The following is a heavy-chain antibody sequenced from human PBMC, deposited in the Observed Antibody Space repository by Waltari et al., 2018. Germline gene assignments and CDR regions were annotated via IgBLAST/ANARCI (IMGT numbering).Heavy chain of an antibody. CDR3: ARGAVAGWYFDL. V-gene: IGHV1-2*02. Sequence: QVQLVQSGAEVKKPGDSLKVYGKASGYAVTGYPMHLWRQATGQWLEWMGWINPNSGGTNYAQKFQGRVTMTRDTSISTAYMELSRLRSDDTAVYYCARGAVAGWYFDLWGRGTLVTVSS. CDR1: GYAVTGYP. J-gene: IGHJ2*01. D-gene: IGHD6-19*01. CDR2: INPNSGGT.